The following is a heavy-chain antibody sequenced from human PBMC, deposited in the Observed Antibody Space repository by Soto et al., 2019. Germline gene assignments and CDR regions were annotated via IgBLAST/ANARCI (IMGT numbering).Heavy chain of an antibody. Sequence: QVQLQESGPGMVKPSETLSLTCTVSGGSINSYYWSWIRQSPGKGLEWIGYLYYSGTTTYNPSLKSRVIISRDTSKNQFSLKLTSVTAADTAVYYCARRFNAEGKDAFDVWGQGIIVTVSS. CDR1: GGSINSYY. CDR2: LYYSGTT. V-gene: IGHV4-59*08. J-gene: IGHJ3*01. CDR3: ARRFNAEGKDAFDV.